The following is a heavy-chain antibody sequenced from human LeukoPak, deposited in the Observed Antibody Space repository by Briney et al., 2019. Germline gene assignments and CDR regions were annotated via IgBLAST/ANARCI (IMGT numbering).Heavy chain of an antibody. V-gene: IGHV3-66*01. CDR2: IYSGGTT. CDR1: GFTVSNNY. D-gene: IGHD4-11*01. J-gene: IGHJ6*02. Sequence: GGTLILSCAASGFTVSNNYMSWVRQAPGKGLEWVSVIYSGGTTYYADSVKGRFTISRDNSKSTVYLQMNRLRAEDTAVYYCARDRPIFSNLPIWGQGTTVTVSS. CDR3: ARDRPIFSNLPI.